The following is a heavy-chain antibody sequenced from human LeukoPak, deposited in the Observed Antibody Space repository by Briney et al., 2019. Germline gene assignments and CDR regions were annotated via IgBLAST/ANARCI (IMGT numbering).Heavy chain of an antibody. V-gene: IGHV3-74*01. D-gene: IGHD2-2*01. CDR3: ARELVVRAGDYFDY. Sequence: GGSLRLSCAASGFTFSSYWMHWVRQDPGKGLVWVSRINGDGTSTRYADSVKGRFTISRGNAKNTLYLQMNSLRAEDTALYYCARELVVRAGDYFDYWGQGTPVTVSS. CDR2: INGDGTST. J-gene: IGHJ4*02. CDR1: GFTFSSYW.